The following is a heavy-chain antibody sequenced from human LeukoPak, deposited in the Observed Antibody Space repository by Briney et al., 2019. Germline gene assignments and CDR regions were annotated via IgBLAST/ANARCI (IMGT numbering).Heavy chain of an antibody. CDR2: ISGDGGSP. Sequence: GGSLRLSCATSGFTFDDYAMHWVRQTPGKRLEWVSLISGDGGSPEYTDSVKGRFNISRDNSNNSLYLQMNSLRTEDTALYFCARDRRCTNSNCYGPFDYWGHGALVTVSS. J-gene: IGHJ4*01. V-gene: IGHV3-43*02. CDR3: ARDRRCTNSNCYGPFDY. D-gene: IGHD2-8*01. CDR1: GFTFDDYA.